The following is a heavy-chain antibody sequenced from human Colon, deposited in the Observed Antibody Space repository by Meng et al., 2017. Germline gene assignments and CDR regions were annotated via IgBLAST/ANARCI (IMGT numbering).Heavy chain of an antibody. J-gene: IGHJ4*02. CDR3: ARDERGGPFYFKY. CDR1: GYSFNNYG. V-gene: IGHV1-3*01. CDR2: IYVDSADA. Sequence: QVQLVQSGAEVKKPGAPVQVSGKASGYSFNNYGMQWVRQAPGQGLEWMGWIYVDSADAHFSQKIQGRATIRRDTSASIVYLELSSLRSEDTAVYFCARDERGGPFYFKYWGQGTLVTVSS.